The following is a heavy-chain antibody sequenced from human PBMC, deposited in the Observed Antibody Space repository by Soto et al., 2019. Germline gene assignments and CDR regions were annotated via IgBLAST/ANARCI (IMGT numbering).Heavy chain of an antibody. CDR3: SSDYDFCSGYYSA. CDR2: IYYSGST. J-gene: IGHJ5*02. CDR1: GGSISSVGYY. Sequence: SETLSLTCTVSGGSISSVGYYWSWIRQHPGKGLEWIGYIYYSGSTYYNPSLKSRVTISVDTSKNQFSLKLSSVTAADTAVYYFSSDYDFCSGYYSAWGKGTLVPVSA. V-gene: IGHV4-31*03. D-gene: IGHD3-3*01.